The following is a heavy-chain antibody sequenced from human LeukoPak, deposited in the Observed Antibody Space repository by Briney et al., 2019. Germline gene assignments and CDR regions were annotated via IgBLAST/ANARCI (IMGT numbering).Heavy chain of an antibody. CDR2: ISGSGGST. CDR3: AKGELHFNTCSFDY. D-gene: IGHD1-26*01. V-gene: IGHV3-23*01. J-gene: IGHJ4*02. Sequence: PGGSLRLSCAASGFTFSGYAMSWVRQAPGKGLEWVSAISGSGGSTYYADSVKGRFTISRDNSRNTLYLQMDSLKTEDTAVYYCAKGELHFNTCSFDYWGQGTLVTVSS. CDR1: GFTFSGYA.